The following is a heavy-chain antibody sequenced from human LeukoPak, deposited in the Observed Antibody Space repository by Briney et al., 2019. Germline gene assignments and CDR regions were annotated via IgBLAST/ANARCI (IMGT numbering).Heavy chain of an antibody. CDR3: ARRRSGGRDFDY. J-gene: IGHJ4*02. D-gene: IGHD2-15*01. CDR1: GASITSYY. V-gene: IGHV4-4*09. Sequence: PSETLFLTCTVSGASITSYYWNWIRQPPGKGLEWIGYIYTSGTTNYNPSLTSRVTISVDTSKSQFSLRLTSVTAADAAVYYCARRRSGGRDFDYWGQGTLVTVSS. CDR2: IYTSGTT.